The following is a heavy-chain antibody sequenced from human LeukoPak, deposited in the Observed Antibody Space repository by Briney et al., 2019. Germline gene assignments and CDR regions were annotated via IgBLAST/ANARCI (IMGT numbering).Heavy chain of an antibody. CDR2: ISSSSSTI. CDR3: ARDRGGSYDDAFDI. CDR1: GFTFSSYS. D-gene: IGHD1-26*01. J-gene: IGHJ3*02. V-gene: IGHV3-48*02. Sequence: PGGSLRLSCAASGFTFSSYSMNWVRQAPGKGLEGVSYISSSSSTIYYADSVKGRFTISRDNAKNLLYLQMNSLRDEDTAVYYCARDRGGSYDDAFDIWGQGTMVTVSS.